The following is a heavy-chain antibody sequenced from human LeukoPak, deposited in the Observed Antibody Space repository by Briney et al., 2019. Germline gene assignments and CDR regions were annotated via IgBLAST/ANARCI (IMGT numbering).Heavy chain of an antibody. CDR1: GGSISSHY. CDR3: ARGGIPDY. D-gene: IGHD2-21*01. V-gene: IGHV4-59*11. J-gene: IGHJ4*02. Sequence: SETLSLTCTVSGGSISSHYWSWIRQPPRKGLEWIGYMYHSGSTNYNPSLKSRVTISVDTSKNQFSLKLSSVTAADTAVYYCARGGIPDYWGQGILVTVSS. CDR2: MYHSGST.